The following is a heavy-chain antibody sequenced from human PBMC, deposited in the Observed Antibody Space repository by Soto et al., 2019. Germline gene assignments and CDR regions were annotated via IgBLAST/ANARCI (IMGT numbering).Heavy chain of an antibody. V-gene: IGHV4-34*01. Sequence: SETLSLTCAVYGGSFSGYYWSWIRQPPGKGLEWIGEINHSGSTNYNPSLKSRVTISVDTSKNQFSLKLSSVTAADTAVYYCARGRSWYLHPRPKFDYWGQGTLVTVSS. CDR3: ARGRSWYLHPRPKFDY. J-gene: IGHJ4*02. CDR2: INHSGST. CDR1: GGSFSGYY. D-gene: IGHD6-13*01.